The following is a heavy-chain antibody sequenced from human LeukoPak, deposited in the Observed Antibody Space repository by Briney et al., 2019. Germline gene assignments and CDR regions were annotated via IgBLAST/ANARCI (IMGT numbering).Heavy chain of an antibody. J-gene: IGHJ3*01. Sequence: SETLSLTCTVSGGSVSSGGFHWSWIRQPPGKGLEWIGYIYHIGTTDYNPSLESRVTISLDRSKNQVSLNLTSMTAADTAVYYCARDPASFLSGYCQFVWGQGTMVTVSS. D-gene: IGHD2-2*03. CDR3: ARDPASFLSGYCQFV. CDR2: IYHIGTT. CDR1: GGSVSSGGFH. V-gene: IGHV4-30-2*01.